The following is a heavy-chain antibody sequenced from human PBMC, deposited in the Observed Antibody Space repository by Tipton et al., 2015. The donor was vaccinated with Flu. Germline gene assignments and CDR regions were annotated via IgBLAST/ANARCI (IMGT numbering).Heavy chain of an antibody. J-gene: IGHJ4*02. V-gene: IGHV3-7*01. D-gene: IGHD3-10*01. CDR1: GFTFSSYW. Sequence: SLRLSCAVSGFTFSSYWMSWVCQAPGKGLEWVASINKDGSETYYVDSVKGRFTISGDNAKNSLFLQMNSLRAEDTAVYYCAGPLWGYCGNWGQGTLVTVTA. CDR3: AGPLWGYCGN. CDR2: INKDGSET.